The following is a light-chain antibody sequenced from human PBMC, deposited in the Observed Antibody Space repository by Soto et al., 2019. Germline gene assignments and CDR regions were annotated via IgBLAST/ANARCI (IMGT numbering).Light chain of an antibody. V-gene: IGKV3-15*01. Sequence: EIVMTQSPATLSVSPGERATLSCRASQSVSSNLAWYQQKPGQAPRLLIYGASTRATGIPARFSGSGSGTEFTLTISSLQSEDFPVYYCQQYNNWNTFGQGTKLEIK. CDR2: GAS. CDR3: QQYNNWNT. CDR1: QSVSSN. J-gene: IGKJ2*01.